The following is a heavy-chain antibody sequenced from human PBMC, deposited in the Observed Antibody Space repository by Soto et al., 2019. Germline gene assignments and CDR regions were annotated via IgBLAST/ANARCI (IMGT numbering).Heavy chain of an antibody. CDR1: GYTFTGYY. J-gene: IGHJ4*02. CDR2: INPNSGGT. D-gene: IGHD3-22*01. Sequence: QVQLVQSGAEVKKPGASVKVSCKASGYTFTGYYMHWVRQAPGQGLEWMGWINPNSGGTNYAQKFQGWVTMTRDTSISTAYMELSRLRSDDTAVYYCARTHYYDSSGYSLDYWGQGTLVTVSS. V-gene: IGHV1-2*04. CDR3: ARTHYYDSSGYSLDY.